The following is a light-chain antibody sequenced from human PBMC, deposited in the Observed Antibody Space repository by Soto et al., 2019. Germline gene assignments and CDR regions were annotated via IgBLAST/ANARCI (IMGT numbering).Light chain of an antibody. CDR1: QSISNN. J-gene: IGKJ2*01. V-gene: IGKV3-15*01. CDR2: DAS. Sequence: IVMTQSPDTLCVSPWEKPTLSCRTSQSISNNFAWFQQKPGQVPRLLISDASTRATGIPARFSGSGSGTEFTLTISSLQSEDFALSYCHQYNSWPPGTFGQGTKVDIK. CDR3: HQYNSWPPGT.